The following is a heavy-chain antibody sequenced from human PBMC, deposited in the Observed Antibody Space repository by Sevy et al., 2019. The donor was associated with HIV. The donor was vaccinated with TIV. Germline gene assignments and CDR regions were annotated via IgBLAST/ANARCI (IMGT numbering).Heavy chain of an antibody. D-gene: IGHD6-19*01. J-gene: IGHJ4*02. CDR2: IIPILNTV. CDR3: VRGGGNGWYYFDY. CDR1: GGIFKSYG. V-gene: IGHV1-69*13. Sequence: ASVKVSCKASGGIFKSYGISWVRQAPGQGLEWMGGIIPILNTVHYAQKFQGRLTITADESTKTAYMELSSLRSEDTAVYYCVRGGGNGWYYFDYWGQETLVTVSS.